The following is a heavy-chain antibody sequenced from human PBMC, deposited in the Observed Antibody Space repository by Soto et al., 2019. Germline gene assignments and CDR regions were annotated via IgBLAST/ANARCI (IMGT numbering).Heavy chain of an antibody. CDR2: IYYSGST. D-gene: IGHD3-22*01. Sequence: PSETPSLTCTVSGGSISSGDYYWSWIRQPPGKGLEWIGYIYYSGSTYYNPSLKSRVTISVDTSKNQFSLKLSSVTAADTAVYYCARGYYYDSSGHFDYWGQGTLGTVSS. CDR3: ARGYYYDSSGHFDY. CDR1: GGSISSGDYY. J-gene: IGHJ4*02. V-gene: IGHV4-30-4*01.